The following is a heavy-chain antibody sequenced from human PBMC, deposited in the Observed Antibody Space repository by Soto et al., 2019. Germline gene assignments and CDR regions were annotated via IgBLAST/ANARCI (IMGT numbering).Heavy chain of an antibody. CDR3: VRDRDLYRDMFHADL. J-gene: IGHJ4*01. CDR1: GFTITECS. CDR2: ITIRTGTV. Sequence: GGSLRLSCEASGFTITECSINWVRQSPGKGLEWLAYITIRTGTVLYADYVRGRFPISADNAENSVILQMNSLRDEDSAVYFCVRDRDLYRDMFHADLWGQGT. D-gene: IGHD3-10*02. V-gene: IGHV3-48*02.